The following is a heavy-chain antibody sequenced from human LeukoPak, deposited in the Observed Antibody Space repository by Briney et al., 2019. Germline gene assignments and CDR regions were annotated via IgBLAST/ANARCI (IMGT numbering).Heavy chain of an antibody. CDR2: IKQDGSEK. Sequence: GGSLRLSCAASGFTFSSYWMSWVRQAPGKGLEWVANIKQDGSEKYYVDSVKGRFTISRDNAKNSLYLQMNSLRAEDTGVYYCARDGGLCSGGSCYDYWGQGNLVTVSS. J-gene: IGHJ4*02. V-gene: IGHV3-7*01. CDR1: GFTFSSYW. CDR3: ARDGGLCSGGSCYDY. D-gene: IGHD2-15*01.